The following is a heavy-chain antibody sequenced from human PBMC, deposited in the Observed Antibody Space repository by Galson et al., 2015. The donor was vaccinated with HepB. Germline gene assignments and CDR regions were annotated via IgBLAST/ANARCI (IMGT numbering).Heavy chain of an antibody. J-gene: IGHJ4*02. D-gene: IGHD3-10*01. CDR2: VFHSGAT. Sequence: SLRLSCAASGITFNKYVMTWVRQPPGKGLEWIGDVFHSGATSYNPSVQSRLSISMDKSKNQFSLTLTSVTAADTAVYYCVRLSISQVRGRIINKFDHWGPGTLVTVSS. CDR1: GITFNKYV. V-gene: IGHV4-4*02. CDR3: VRLSISQVRGRIINKFDH.